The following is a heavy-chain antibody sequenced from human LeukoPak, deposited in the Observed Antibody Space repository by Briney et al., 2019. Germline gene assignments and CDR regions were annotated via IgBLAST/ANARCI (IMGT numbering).Heavy chain of an antibody. Sequence: GGSLRLSCAASGFTLSSYWMHWVRQAPGKGLVWVSRINSDGSSTNYADSVKGRFTISRDNAKNTLYLQMNSLRAEGTAMYYCARDLGYSSSWSLDYWGQGTLVTVSS. J-gene: IGHJ4*02. V-gene: IGHV3-74*01. D-gene: IGHD6-13*01. CDR3: ARDLGYSSSWSLDY. CDR2: INSDGSST. CDR1: GFTLSSYW.